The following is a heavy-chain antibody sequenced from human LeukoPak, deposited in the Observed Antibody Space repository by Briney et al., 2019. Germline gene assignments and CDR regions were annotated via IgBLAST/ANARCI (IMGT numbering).Heavy chain of an antibody. V-gene: IGHV3-33*01. CDR1: GFTFSSYG. Sequence: PGRSLRLSCAASGFTFSSYGMHWVRQAPGKGLEWVAVIWYDGSNKYYADSVKGRFTISRDNSKNTLYLQLNSLRAEDTAVYYLAREEGAVTGTDVCCFDPWARETGVSVS. D-gene: IGHD6-19*01. J-gene: IGHJ5*02. CDR3: AREEGAVTGTDVCCFDP. CDR2: IWYDGSNK.